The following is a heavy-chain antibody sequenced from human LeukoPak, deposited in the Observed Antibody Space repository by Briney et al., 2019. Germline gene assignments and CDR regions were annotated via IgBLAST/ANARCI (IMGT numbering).Heavy chain of an antibody. D-gene: IGHD3-10*01. Sequence: AASVKVSCKASGYTFTSYGISWVRQAPGQGLEWMGWISAYNGNTNYAQKLQGRVTMTTDTSTSTAYMELSSLRSEDTAVYYCARSGSGSGSYGFGAKSRYYYGMDVWGKGTTVTVSS. J-gene: IGHJ6*04. CDR3: ARSGSGSGSYGFGAKSRYYYGMDV. CDR2: ISAYNGNT. CDR1: GYTFTSYG. V-gene: IGHV1-18*01.